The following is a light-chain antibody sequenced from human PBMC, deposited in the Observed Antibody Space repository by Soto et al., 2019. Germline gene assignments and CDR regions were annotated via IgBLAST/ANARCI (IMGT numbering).Light chain of an antibody. CDR2: GNT. J-gene: IGLJ1*01. Sequence: QSVLTQPPSLSGAQGQRVTISCTGCSSNIGAGCEVHWYQHLPGKAPKLLIYGNTNRPSGVPDRFSGSKSGTSASLAITGLQAEDEADDYCQSYDSSLSAAYVFGRGTKVNVL. V-gene: IGLV1-40*01. CDR1: SSNIGAGCE. CDR3: QSYDSSLSAAYV.